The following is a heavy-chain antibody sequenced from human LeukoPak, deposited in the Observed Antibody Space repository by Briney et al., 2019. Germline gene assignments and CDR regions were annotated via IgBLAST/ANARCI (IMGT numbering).Heavy chain of an antibody. CDR2: ISYDGSNK. V-gene: IGHV3-30*18. J-gene: IGHJ4*02. CDR1: GFTFSSYG. CDR3: AKDANYGGNSILFDY. Sequence: GGSLRLSCAASGFTFSSYGMHWVRQAPGKGLEWVAVISYDGSNKYYADSVKGRFTISRDNSENTLYLQMNSLRAEATAVYYCAKDANYGGNSILFDYWGQGTLVTVSS. D-gene: IGHD4-23*01.